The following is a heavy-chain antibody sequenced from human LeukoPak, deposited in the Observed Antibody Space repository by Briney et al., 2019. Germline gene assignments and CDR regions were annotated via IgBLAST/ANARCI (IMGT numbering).Heavy chain of an antibody. CDR3: AKGWESRD. V-gene: IGHV3-30*02. J-gene: IGHJ4*02. Sequence: GGSLRLSCAASGFTFSSYGMHWVRQAPGKGLEWVAFIRYDGSNKHYVDSVKGRFTISRDNSKNTLYLQMNSLRTEDTAVYYCAKGWESRDWGQGTLVTVSS. D-gene: IGHD1-26*01. CDR1: GFTFSSYG. CDR2: IRYDGSNK.